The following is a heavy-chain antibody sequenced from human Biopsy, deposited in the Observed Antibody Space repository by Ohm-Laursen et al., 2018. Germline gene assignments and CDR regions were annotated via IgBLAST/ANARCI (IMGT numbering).Heavy chain of an antibody. CDR2: MSRGGDTI. V-gene: IGHV3-48*03. CDR1: GFTFSTYE. D-gene: IGHD4/OR15-4a*01. Sequence: SLRLSCAASGFTFSTYEMSWVRQAPGKGLEWVSYMSRGGDTIYYADSVKGRFTISRDNAKNSLYLQMNSLRADDTAVYYCARGANPFHYWGRGTLVTVSS. CDR3: ARGANPFHY. J-gene: IGHJ4*02.